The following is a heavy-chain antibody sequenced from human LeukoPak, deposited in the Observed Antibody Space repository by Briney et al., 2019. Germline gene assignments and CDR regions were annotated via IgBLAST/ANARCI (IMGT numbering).Heavy chain of an antibody. Sequence: VASVKVSCKASGGTFSSYAISWVRQAPGQGLEWMGGIIPIFGTANYAQKFQGRVTITADKSTSTAYMELSSLRSEDTAVYYCARDLLLGSSSTNYFDNWGQGTLVTVSS. CDR1: GGTFSSYA. V-gene: IGHV1-69*06. J-gene: IGHJ4*02. D-gene: IGHD6-6*01. CDR3: ARDLLLGSSSTNYFDN. CDR2: IIPIFGTA.